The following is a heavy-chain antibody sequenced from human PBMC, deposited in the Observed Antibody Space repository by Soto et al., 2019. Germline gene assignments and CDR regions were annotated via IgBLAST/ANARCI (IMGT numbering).Heavy chain of an antibody. CDR3: ARTLTGTSYFDY. D-gene: IGHD1-7*01. V-gene: IGHV4-34*01. CDR1: GWSFSGYY. CDR2: INHSGST. J-gene: IGHJ4*02. Sequence: PXETLSLTCAVDGWSFSGYYWSWIRQPPGKGLEWIGEINHSGSTNYNPSLKSRVTISVDTSKNQFSLKLSSVTAADTAVYYCARTLTGTSYFDYWGQGTLVTVSS.